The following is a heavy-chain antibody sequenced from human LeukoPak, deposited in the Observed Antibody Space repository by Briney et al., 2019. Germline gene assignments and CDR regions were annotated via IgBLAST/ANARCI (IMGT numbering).Heavy chain of an antibody. CDR2: INMDGRIT. Sequence: GGALRLSCAASGFTFSSYLMHWVRHAPGRGVGWVSRINMDGRITTYADSVKGRFTISRDRAKNTLYMQMNRLRAEETGPYYSARRVPGYFFDSWGQGTLVTVSS. J-gene: IGHJ4*02. CDR1: GFTFSSYL. CDR3: ARRVPGYFFDS. V-gene: IGHV3-74*01. D-gene: IGHD3-10*01.